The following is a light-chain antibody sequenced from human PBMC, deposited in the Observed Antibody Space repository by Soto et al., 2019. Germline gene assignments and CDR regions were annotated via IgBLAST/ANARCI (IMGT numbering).Light chain of an antibody. CDR2: DAS. CDR3: QQRNKWPPVT. J-gene: IGKJ4*01. Sequence: ESVLTQSPATLSLSPGERDTLSCGASPSVSNSLAWYQHKPGQAPRLLIYDASNRATGVPTRFSGSGSGTDFTLPISSLEPEDFAVYYCQQRNKWPPVTFGGGTRVEIK. V-gene: IGKV3-11*01. CDR1: PSVSNS.